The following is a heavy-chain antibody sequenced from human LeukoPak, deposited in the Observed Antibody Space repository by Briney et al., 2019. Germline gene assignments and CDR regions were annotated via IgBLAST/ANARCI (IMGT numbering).Heavy chain of an antibody. CDR2: IKPDGSEK. J-gene: IGHJ6*02. CDR1: GFTFSSFW. D-gene: IGHD6-13*01. CDR3: ARDTAAGGYYYYYGMDV. Sequence: PGGSLRLSCAASGFTFSSFWMSWVRQTPGKGHEWVANIKPDGSEKEYVDYLKGRFTISRDNAENSLYLQVNSLRVEDTAVYYCARDTAAGGYYYYYGMDVWGQGTTVTVSS. V-gene: IGHV3-7*01.